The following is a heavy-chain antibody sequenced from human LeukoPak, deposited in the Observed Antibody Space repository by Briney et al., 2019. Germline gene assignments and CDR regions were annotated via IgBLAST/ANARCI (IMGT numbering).Heavy chain of an antibody. CDR1: GGSISSSSYY. Sequence: PSETLSLTCTVSGGSISSSSYYWNWIRQPAGKGLEWIGRIFPGGLTTYNPSLKSRVIMSVDRSRTQFSLKVTSLTAADTAVYYCARGAVSGMDVWGPGTTVIVSS. CDR3: ARGAVSGMDV. J-gene: IGHJ6*02. CDR2: IFPGGLT. D-gene: IGHD6-19*01. V-gene: IGHV4-61*02.